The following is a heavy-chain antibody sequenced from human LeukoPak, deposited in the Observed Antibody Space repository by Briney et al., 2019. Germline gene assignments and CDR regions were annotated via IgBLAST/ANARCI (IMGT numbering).Heavy chain of an antibody. D-gene: IGHD3-22*01. CDR2: ISGSGGRT. V-gene: IGHV3-23*01. Sequence: GGSLRLSCAASGFTFSKYTMFWVRQAPGKGLEWVSAISGSGGRTYYADSVKGRFTISRDNSRNTLYLQMNSLRAEDTAVYYCAKGSYYDSSGSFYFDYWGQGTLVTVSS. J-gene: IGHJ4*02. CDR1: GFTFSKYT. CDR3: AKGSYYDSSGSFYFDY.